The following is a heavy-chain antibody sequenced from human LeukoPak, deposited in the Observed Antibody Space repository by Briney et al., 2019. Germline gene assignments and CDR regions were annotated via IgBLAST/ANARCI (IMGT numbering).Heavy chain of an antibody. CDR2: IIPIFGTA. CDR1: GDTFSSYA. CDR3: ARDGRSASDDYYYYYMDV. D-gene: IGHD3-3*01. V-gene: IGHV1-69*01. J-gene: IGHJ6*03. Sequence: ASVKVSCKASGDTFSSYAISWVRQAPGQGLEWMGGIIPIFGTANYAQKFQGRVTITADESTSTAYMELSSLRSEDTAVYYCARDGRSASDDYYYYYMDVWGKGTTVTISS.